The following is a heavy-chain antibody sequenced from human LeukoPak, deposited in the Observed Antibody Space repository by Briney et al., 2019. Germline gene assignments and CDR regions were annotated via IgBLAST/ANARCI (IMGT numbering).Heavy chain of an antibody. Sequence: GASVKVSCKASGGTFSSYAISWVRQAPGQGLEWMGGIIPIFGTANYAQKFQGRVTITTDESTSTAYMELSSLRSEDTAVYYCASRQMTDTAMVTSFDYWGQGTLVTVST. J-gene: IGHJ4*02. CDR3: ASRQMTDTAMVTSFDY. V-gene: IGHV1-69*05. CDR2: IIPIFGTA. D-gene: IGHD5-18*01. CDR1: GGTFSSYA.